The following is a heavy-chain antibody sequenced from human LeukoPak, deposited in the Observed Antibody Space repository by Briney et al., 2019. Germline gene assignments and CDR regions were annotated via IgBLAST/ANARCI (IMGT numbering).Heavy chain of an antibody. Sequence: PSETLSLACTVSGGSISSYYWSWIRQPPEKGLESIGYIYYSNTNYNPSLKSRVTISVDTSKNQFSLKLSSVTAADTAVYYCARLKYGDYGLYYFDYWGQGTLVTVSS. CDR1: GGSISSYY. D-gene: IGHD4-17*01. V-gene: IGHV4-59*08. CDR2: IYYSNT. CDR3: ARLKYGDYGLYYFDY. J-gene: IGHJ4*02.